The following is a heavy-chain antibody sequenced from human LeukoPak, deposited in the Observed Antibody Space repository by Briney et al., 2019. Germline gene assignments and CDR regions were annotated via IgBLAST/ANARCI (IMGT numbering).Heavy chain of an antibody. V-gene: IGHV3-21*01. Sequence: PGGSLRLSCAASGFTFSSYSMNCVRQAPGKGLEWVSSISSSGSYINYADSVKGRFTISRDNAKNSLYLQMNSLRVEDTAVYYCARVKVGASDYWGQGTLVTVSS. CDR2: ISSSGSYI. D-gene: IGHD1-26*01. J-gene: IGHJ4*02. CDR1: GFTFSSYS. CDR3: ARVKVGASDY.